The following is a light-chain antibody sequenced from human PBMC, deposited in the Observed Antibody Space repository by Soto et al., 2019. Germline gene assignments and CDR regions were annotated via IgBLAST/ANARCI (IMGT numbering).Light chain of an antibody. V-gene: IGKV1-39*01. J-gene: IGKJ1*01. CDR3: QQGYSSRWT. CDR1: QNIRSY. Sequence: DIQMTQSPSSLSASVGDRVTITCRASQNIRSYVNWYQQKPGKAPQLLIYATSSLQTGVPSRFSASGSGTDFSLVISDLPPEDSATYYCQQGYSSRWTSGRGTKVDI. CDR2: ATS.